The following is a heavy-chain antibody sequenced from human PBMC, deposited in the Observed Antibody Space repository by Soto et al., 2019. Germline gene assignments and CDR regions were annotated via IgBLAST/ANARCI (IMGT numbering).Heavy chain of an antibody. V-gene: IGHV3-30-3*01. CDR2: ISYDGSNK. D-gene: IGHD6-6*01. CDR3: ATDKAARTFDY. Sequence: GGSLRLSCAASGFTFSSYAMHWVRQAPGKGLEWVAVISYDGSNKYYADSVKGRFTISRDNSKNTLYLQMNSLRAEDTAVYYCATDKAARTFDYWGQGTLVTVSS. J-gene: IGHJ4*02. CDR1: GFTFSSYA.